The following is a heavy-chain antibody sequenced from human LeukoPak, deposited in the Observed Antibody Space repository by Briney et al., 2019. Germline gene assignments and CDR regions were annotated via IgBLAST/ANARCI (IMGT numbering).Heavy chain of an antibody. CDR2: FYYSGST. V-gene: IGHV4-39*01. J-gene: IGHJ4*02. Sequence: PSETLSLTCTVSGGSISSSSYYWGWIRQPPGKGLEWIGTFYYSGSTHYNPSLKSRVTISVDTSKNQFSLKLSSVTAADTAVYYCTYYYHSSGYHYWGQGTLVTVSS. CDR1: GGSISSSSYY. CDR3: TYYYHSSGYHY. D-gene: IGHD3-22*01.